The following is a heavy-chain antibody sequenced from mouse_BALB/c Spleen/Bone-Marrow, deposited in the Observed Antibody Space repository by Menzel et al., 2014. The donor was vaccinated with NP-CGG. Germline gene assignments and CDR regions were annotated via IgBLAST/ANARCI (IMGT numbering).Heavy chain of an antibody. Sequence: VQLQQSGAELVKPGASVKLSCKASGYTFTSYWMHWVKQRPGHGLEWIGEINPSNGRTNYNEKFKSKATLTVDKSSSTAYMQLSSLTSEDSAVYYCARCYYGNYFDYWGQGTTLTVSS. CDR2: INPSNGRT. CDR1: GYTFTSYW. D-gene: IGHD2-1*01. J-gene: IGHJ2*01. CDR3: ARCYYGNYFDY. V-gene: IGHV1S81*02.